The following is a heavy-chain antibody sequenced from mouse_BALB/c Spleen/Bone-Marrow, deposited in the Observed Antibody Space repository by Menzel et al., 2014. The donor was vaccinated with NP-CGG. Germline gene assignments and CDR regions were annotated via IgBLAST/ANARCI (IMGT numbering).Heavy chain of an antibody. V-gene: IGHV14-3*02. CDR3: ARYYYGSSLFAY. D-gene: IGHD1-1*01. CDR2: IDPANGNT. J-gene: IGHJ3*01. CDR1: GFNIKDTY. Sequence: VQLQQSGAELVKPGASVKLSSTASGFNIKDTYMYWVKQRPEQGLEWIGRIDPANGNTKYDPKFQDKATITADTSSNTAYLQLSSLTSADTAVYYCARYYYGSSLFAYWGQGTLVTVSA.